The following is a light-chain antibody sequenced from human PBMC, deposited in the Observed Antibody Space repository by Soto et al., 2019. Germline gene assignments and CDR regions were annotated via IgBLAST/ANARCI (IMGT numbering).Light chain of an antibody. CDR3: QHRSTWPLT. CDR2: DAS. CDR1: QSVTSS. J-gene: IGKJ4*01. V-gene: IGKV3-11*01. Sequence: EIVLTQSPGTLSLSPGERATLSCRASQSVTSSLVWYQQKPGQAPRLLIYDASNRATGIPARFSGSGSGTDFTLTISSLEPEDSSVYYCQHRSTWPLTFGGGTKVEIK.